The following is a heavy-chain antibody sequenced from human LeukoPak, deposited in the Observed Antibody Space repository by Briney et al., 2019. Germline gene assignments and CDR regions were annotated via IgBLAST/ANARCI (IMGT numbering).Heavy chain of an antibody. D-gene: IGHD6-13*01. J-gene: IGHJ4*02. CDR3: AKDHADTRRGICRDSSSCPFDY. CDR2: IRYDGSNK. Sequence: GGSLRLSCAASGFTFSSYGMHWVRQAPGKGLEWVAFIRYDGSNKYYADSVKGRFTISRDNSKNTLYLQMNSLRAEDTAVYYCAKDHADTRRGICRDSSSCPFDYWGQGTLVTVSS. V-gene: IGHV3-30*02. CDR1: GFTFSSYG.